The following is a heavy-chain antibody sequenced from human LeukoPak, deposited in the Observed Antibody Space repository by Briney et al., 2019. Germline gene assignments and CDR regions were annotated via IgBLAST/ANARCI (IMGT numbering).Heavy chain of an antibody. CDR1: GFTFSSYS. J-gene: IGHJ4*02. V-gene: IGHV3-21*01. Sequence: GGSLRLSCAASGFTFSSYSMSWVRQAPGKGLEWVSSITTSSTYISYADSVKGRFTISRDNAKNSLYLQMNGLRAEDTAVYYCARRNCSSTRCYVDYWGQGTLVTVSS. CDR3: ARRNCSSTRCYVDY. D-gene: IGHD2-2*01. CDR2: ITTSSTYI.